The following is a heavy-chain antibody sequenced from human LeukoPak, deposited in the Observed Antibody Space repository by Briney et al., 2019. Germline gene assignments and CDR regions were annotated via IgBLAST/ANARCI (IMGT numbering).Heavy chain of an antibody. CDR2: IYHSGST. J-gene: IGHJ6*03. V-gene: IGHV4-38-2*02. CDR3: AREASGYCSSTSCYPNYYYYYYMDV. CDR1: GYSISSGYY. D-gene: IGHD2-2*01. Sequence: PSETLSLTCAVSGYSISSGYYWGWIRQPPGKGLEWIGSIYHSGSTYYNPSLKSRVTISVDTSKNQFSLKLSSVTAADTAVYYCAREASGYCSSTSCYPNYYYYYYMDVWGKGTTVTVSS.